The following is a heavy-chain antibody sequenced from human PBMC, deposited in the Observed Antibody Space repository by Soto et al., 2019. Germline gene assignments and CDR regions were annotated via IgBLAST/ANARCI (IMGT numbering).Heavy chain of an antibody. CDR2: IYYSGGT. CDR3: AREPSGYYGMDV. J-gene: IGHJ6*02. Sequence: QVQLQESGPGLVKPSQTLSLTCTVSGGSVSSGADYWSWIRQHPGKGLEWIGYIYYSGGTYYNPSCKSRITSSIDTSKNQYSLKGNSVSAADTAVYYCAREPSGYYGMDVWGQGTTGTVSS. V-gene: IGHV4-31*03. CDR1: GGSVSSGADY. D-gene: IGHD3-10*01.